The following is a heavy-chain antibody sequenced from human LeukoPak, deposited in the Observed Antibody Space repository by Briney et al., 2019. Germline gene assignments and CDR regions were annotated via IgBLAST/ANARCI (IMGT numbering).Heavy chain of an antibody. CDR2: INPNSGGT. Sequence: ASVKVSCKASGYTFTGYYMHWVRQAPGQGLEWMGWINPNSGGTNYAQKFQGRVTMTRDTSISTAYMELSMLRSDDTAVYYCAXSSNWNYVEFDPWGQGTLVTVSS. D-gene: IGHD1-7*01. CDR1: GYTFTGYY. J-gene: IGHJ5*02. CDR3: AXSSNWNYVEFDP. V-gene: IGHV1-2*02.